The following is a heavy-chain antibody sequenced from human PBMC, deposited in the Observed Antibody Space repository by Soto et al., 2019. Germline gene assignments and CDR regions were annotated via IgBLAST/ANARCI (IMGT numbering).Heavy chain of an antibody. CDR1: GFTFSNAL. J-gene: IGHJ4*02. V-gene: IGHV3-15*01. CDR3: TTRPGYCSSTSCYRGYYFDY. CDR2: IKSKTDGVTT. D-gene: IGHD2-2*01. Sequence: GVSLRLSCAASGFTFSNALMSWVRQSPGKGLEWVGRIKSKTDGVTTDYAAPVKGRFTISRDDSKNTLYLQMNSLKTEDTAVYYCTTRPGYCSSTSCYRGYYFDYWGQGNLVSV.